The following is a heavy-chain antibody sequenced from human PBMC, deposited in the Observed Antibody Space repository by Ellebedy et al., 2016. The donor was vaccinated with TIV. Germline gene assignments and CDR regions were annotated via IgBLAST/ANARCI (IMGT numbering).Heavy chain of an antibody. D-gene: IGHD6-19*01. V-gene: IGHV4-34*01. CDR2: INHSGST. Sequence: SETLSLXXTVSGASITNYYWSWIRQPPGKGLEWIGEINHSGSTNYNPSLKSRVTISVDTSKNQFSLKLSSVTAADTAVYYCARGVSNIAVAGNYFGMDVWGQGTTVTVSS. CDR1: GASITNYY. CDR3: ARGVSNIAVAGNYFGMDV. J-gene: IGHJ6*02.